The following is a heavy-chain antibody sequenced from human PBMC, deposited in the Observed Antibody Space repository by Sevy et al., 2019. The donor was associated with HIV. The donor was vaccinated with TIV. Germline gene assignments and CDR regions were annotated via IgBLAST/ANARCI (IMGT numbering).Heavy chain of an antibody. V-gene: IGHV3-11*01. CDR3: ARDLVVIYGSGNYSNYGMDI. Sequence: GGSLRLSCEAPGFTFSNSYMSWVRQSPGKGLEWVSYISSRGSTIYYAESVKGRFTISRDNAKNSLYLQMNGLRDDDTAVYYCARDLVVIYGSGNYSNYGMDIWGQGTTVTVSS. CDR1: GFTFSNSY. CDR2: ISSRGSTI. J-gene: IGHJ6*02. D-gene: IGHD3-10*01.